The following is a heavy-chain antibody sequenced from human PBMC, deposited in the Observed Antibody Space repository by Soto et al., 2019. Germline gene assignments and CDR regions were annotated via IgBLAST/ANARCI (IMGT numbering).Heavy chain of an antibody. CDR1: GFTFDDYA. D-gene: IGHD3-3*01. J-gene: IGHJ4*02. CDR3: AKGAVTSIFGYFDY. Sequence: EVHLVESGGGLVQPGRSLRLSCTASGFTFDDYAVHWVRQVPGKGLEWVSSISWNSGNIVYADSVKGRFTISRDSANNSLYLQMSSLRTEDTALYYCAKGAVTSIFGYFDYWGQGTLVTVSS. CDR2: ISWNSGNI. V-gene: IGHV3-9*01.